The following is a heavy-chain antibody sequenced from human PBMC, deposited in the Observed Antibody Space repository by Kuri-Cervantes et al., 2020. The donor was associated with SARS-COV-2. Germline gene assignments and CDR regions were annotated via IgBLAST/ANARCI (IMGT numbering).Heavy chain of an antibody. J-gene: IGHJ4*02. CDR1: GFTFSSYE. Sequence: GESLKISCAASGFTFSSYEMNWVRQAPGEGLEWVSCISSSGSTIYYADSVKGRFTISRDNAKNSPYLQMNSLRAEDTAVYYCARAPTVTLDYWGQGTLVTVSS. CDR3: ARAPTVTLDY. V-gene: IGHV3-48*03. CDR2: ISSSGSTI. D-gene: IGHD4-17*01.